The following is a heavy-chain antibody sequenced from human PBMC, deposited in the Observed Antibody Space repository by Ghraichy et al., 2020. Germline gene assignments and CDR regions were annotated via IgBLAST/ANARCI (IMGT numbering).Heavy chain of an antibody. Sequence: SETLSLTCTVSGGSISSYYWSWIRQPPGKGLEWIGYIYYSGSTNYNPSLKSRVTISVDTSKNQFSLKLSSVTAADTAVYYCARQQLVRYHYYYGMDVWGQGTTVTVSS. CDR2: IYYSGST. CDR3: ARQQLVRYHYYYGMDV. CDR1: GGSISSYY. D-gene: IGHD6-13*01. J-gene: IGHJ6*02. V-gene: IGHV4-59*01.